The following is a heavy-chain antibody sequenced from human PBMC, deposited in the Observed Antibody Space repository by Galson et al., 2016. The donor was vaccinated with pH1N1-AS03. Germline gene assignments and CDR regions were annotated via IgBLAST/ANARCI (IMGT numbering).Heavy chain of an antibody. V-gene: IGHV4-39*01. CDR3: ASRRYYDGSGVFDY. J-gene: IGHJ4*02. D-gene: IGHD3-22*01. CDR2: INYSGST. CDR1: GGSLSSSRYY. Sequence: SETLSLTCTVSGGSLSSSRYYWGWLRQPPGKGLEWIGSINYSGSTYYNPSLKSRVTISSDTSKNQFSLKLSSVTAADTAVYYCASRRYYDGSGVFDYWGQGTLVTVSS.